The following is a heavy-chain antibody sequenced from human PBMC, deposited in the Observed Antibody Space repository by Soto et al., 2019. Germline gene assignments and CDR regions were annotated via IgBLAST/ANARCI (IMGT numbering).Heavy chain of an antibody. J-gene: IGHJ4*02. V-gene: IGHV4-31*03. CDR2: IYYSGST. CDR1: GGSISSGGYY. D-gene: IGHD2-2*01. CDR3: ALSSTSWFYFDY. Sequence: SETLSLTCTVSGGSISSGGYYWSWIRQHPGKGLEWIGYIYYSGSTYYNPSLKSRVTISVDTSKNQFSLKLSSVTAADTAVYYCALSSTSWFYFDYWCQGTLVTVSS.